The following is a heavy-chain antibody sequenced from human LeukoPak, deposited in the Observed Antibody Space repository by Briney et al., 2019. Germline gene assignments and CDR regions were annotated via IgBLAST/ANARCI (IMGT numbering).Heavy chain of an antibody. CDR1: GGSINSNSYY. J-gene: IGHJ3*02. D-gene: IGHD2-2*01. CDR2: IYYSGST. Sequence: SETLSLTCTVSGGSINSNSYYWGWIRQPPGKGLEWIGSIYYSGSTYYNPSLKSRVTISVDTSKNQFSLKLSSVTAADTAVYHCSGNAGGCTRLGRHFDILGQAS. CDR3: SGNAGGCTRLGRHFDI. V-gene: IGHV4-39*07.